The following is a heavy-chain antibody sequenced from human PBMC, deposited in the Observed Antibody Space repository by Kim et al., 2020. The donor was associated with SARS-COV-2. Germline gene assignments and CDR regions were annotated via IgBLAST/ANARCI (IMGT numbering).Heavy chain of an antibody. J-gene: IGHJ3*02. CDR1: GFTFSSYA. Sequence: GGSLRLSCAASGFTFSSYAMHWVRQAPGKGLEWVAVISYDGSNKYYADPVKGRFTISRDNSKNTLYLQMNSLRAEDTAVYYCARGLLMATIMDAFDIWGQGAMVTVSP. CDR3: ARGLLMATIMDAFDI. CDR2: ISYDGSNK. D-gene: IGHD5-12*01. V-gene: IGHV3-30-3*01.